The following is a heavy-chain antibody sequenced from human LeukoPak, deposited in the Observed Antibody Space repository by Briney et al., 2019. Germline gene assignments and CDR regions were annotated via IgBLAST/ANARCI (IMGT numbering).Heavy chain of an antibody. D-gene: IGHD6-13*01. CDR3: SRHTSSWHAMDV. CDR1: GFTFSNYW. CDR2: IKEDGSEK. Sequence: GGSLRLSCATSGFTFSNYWMSWVRQAPGKGLEWVATIKEDGSEKYYVDSVKGRFTISRDNAKSSLYLQMNSLRAEDTAVYYCSRHTSSWHAMDVWGQGTTVTVSS. V-gene: IGHV3-7*02. J-gene: IGHJ6*02.